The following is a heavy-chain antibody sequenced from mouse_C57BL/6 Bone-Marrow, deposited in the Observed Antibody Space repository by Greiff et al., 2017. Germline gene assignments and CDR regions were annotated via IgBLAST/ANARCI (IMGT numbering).Heavy chain of an antibody. J-gene: IGHJ3*01. CDR1: GFSLTSYG. V-gene: IGHV2-2*01. CDR3: ARNNPGWFAY. CDR2: IWSGGST. Sequence: QVQLKESGPGLVQPSQSLSITCTVSGFSLTSYGVHWVRQSPGKGLEWLGVIWSGGSTAYNAAFISRLSISKDNSKSQVFFKMNSLQTEDTAIYYGARNNPGWFAYWGQGTLVTVSA.